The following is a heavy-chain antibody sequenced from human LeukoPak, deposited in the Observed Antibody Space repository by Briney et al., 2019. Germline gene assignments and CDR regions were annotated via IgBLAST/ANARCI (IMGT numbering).Heavy chain of an antibody. D-gene: IGHD4-17*01. CDR2: ITSSGAST. V-gene: IGHV3-23*01. Sequence: GGSLRLSCEASGLDFSRHAMTWVRQAPGKGLEWVSGITSSGASTFHAESVQGRFTIFRDNSKNTLYLQMNSLRAEDTAVYYCATRPPSETYYGVLDYWGQGTLVTVSS. CDR1: GLDFSRHA. CDR3: ATRPPSETYYGVLDY. J-gene: IGHJ4*02.